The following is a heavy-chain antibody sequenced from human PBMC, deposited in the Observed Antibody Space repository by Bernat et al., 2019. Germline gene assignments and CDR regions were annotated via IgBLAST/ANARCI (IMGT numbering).Heavy chain of an antibody. CDR2: ISKSSNYI. J-gene: IGHJ6*02. D-gene: IGHD2-15*01. CDR3: ARERYCSGSTCYVLYGMDV. CDR1: GFTFSSYS. Sequence: EVQLVESGGGLVKPGGSLRLSCAASGFTFSSYSMNWVRQAPGKGLEWVSSISKSSNYIYYSDSVKGRFTISRDNAKNSLYLQMNSLRAEDTAVYYCARERYCSGSTCYVLYGMDVWGQGTTVTVSS. V-gene: IGHV3-21*01.